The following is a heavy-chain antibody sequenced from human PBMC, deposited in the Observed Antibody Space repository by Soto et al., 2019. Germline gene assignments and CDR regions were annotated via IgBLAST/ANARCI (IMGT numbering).Heavy chain of an antibody. Sequence: ASVKVSCKASGYTFRNYGITWVRQAPGQGLEWMAWISPYNGNTNYAQDPQGRVTMTTDTSTSTAYMELRSLTSEDTAMYYCARDLVSGSDFWRAYNGGYFDYWGQGTLVTVS. D-gene: IGHD3-3*01. J-gene: IGHJ4*02. CDR3: ARDLVSGSDFWRAYNGGYFDY. V-gene: IGHV1-18*01. CDR2: ISPYNGNT. CDR1: GYTFRNYG.